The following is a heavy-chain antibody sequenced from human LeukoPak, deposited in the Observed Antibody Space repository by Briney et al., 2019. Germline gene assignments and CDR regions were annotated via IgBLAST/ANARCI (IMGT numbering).Heavy chain of an antibody. CDR2: KDYSGST. J-gene: IGHJ4*02. D-gene: IGHD3/OR15-3a*01. Sequence: PSETLSLTCTVSGGSISRYYWSWIRQPPGKGLEWIGYKDYSGSTNYNRSLKSQVSISIDTSKNQFSLRLTSVTAADTAVYYCARQTGSGLFILPGGQGTLVTVSS. CDR3: ARQTGSGLFILP. CDR1: GGSISRYY. V-gene: IGHV4-59*08.